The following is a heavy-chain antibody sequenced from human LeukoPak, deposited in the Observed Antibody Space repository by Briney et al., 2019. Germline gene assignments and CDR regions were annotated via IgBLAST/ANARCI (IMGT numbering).Heavy chain of an antibody. CDR3: ARDVLYGSGSYYKD. D-gene: IGHD3-10*01. V-gene: IGHV1-18*01. J-gene: IGHJ4*02. Sequence: ASVNVSCKASGYTFTSYGISWVRQAPGQGLEWMGWISAYNGNTNYAQKLQGRVTMTTDTSTSTAYMELRSLRSDDTAVYYCARDVLYGSGSYYKDWGQGTLVTVSS. CDR2: ISAYNGNT. CDR1: GYTFTSYG.